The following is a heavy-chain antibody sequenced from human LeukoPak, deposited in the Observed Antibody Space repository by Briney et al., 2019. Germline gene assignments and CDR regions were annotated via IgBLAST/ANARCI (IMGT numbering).Heavy chain of an antibody. V-gene: IGHV1-69*04. CDR3: ARDQTSAGGAYNLAFDI. Sequence: SVKVSCKASGGTFSSYAISWVRQAPGQGLEWMGRIIPILGIANYAQKFQGRVTITADKSTSTAYMELSSLRSEDTAVYYCARDQTSAGGAYNLAFDIWGQGTMVTVSS. D-gene: IGHD1-1*01. CDR2: IIPILGIA. CDR1: GGTFSSYA. J-gene: IGHJ3*02.